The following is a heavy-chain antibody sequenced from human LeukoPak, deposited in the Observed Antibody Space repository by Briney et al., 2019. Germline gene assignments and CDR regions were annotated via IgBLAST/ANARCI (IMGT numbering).Heavy chain of an antibody. V-gene: IGHV4-39*01. D-gene: IGHD3-3*01. J-gene: IGHJ5*02. CDR3: ARHNRISVFGIIILGGRFDP. Sequence: SETLSLTCTVSGGSISSSSYYWGWIRQPPGKGLEWIGSIYYSGSTYYNPSLKSRVTISVDTSKNQFSLKLSSVTAADTAVYYCARHNRISVFGIIILGGRFDPWGQGTLVTVSS. CDR2: IYYSGST. CDR1: GGSISSSSYY.